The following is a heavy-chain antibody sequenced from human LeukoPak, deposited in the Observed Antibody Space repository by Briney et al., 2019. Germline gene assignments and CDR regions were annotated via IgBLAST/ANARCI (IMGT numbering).Heavy chain of an antibody. J-gene: IGHJ2*01. CDR2: FHPSGKT. V-gene: IGHV4-4*07. CDR3: ARDGALDYGDYWYFDL. CDR1: GGSINSYF. D-gene: IGHD4-17*01. Sequence: SETLSLTCTVSGGSINSYFWTWIRQPAGKGLDCLGRFHPSGKTNYNPSLKSRVTMSLDTSKNQFSLKLTSVTAADTAVYYCARDGALDYGDYWYFDLWGRGTLVTVSS.